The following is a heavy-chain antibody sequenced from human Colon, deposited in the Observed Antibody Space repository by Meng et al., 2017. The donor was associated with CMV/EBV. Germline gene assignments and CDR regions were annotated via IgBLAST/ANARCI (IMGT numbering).Heavy chain of an antibody. V-gene: IGHV3-21*02. CDR1: GFTFSSHS. CDR3: AREEVGEMAVFDN. J-gene: IGHJ4*02. CDR2: ISRSSTHI. D-gene: IGHD5-24*01. Sequence: EVEFVESWGGLVKPGGSLRLSCTTSGFTFSSHSMNWVRQAPGKGLEWVSSISRSSTHIYYLDSVKGRFTISRDNARNSLYLQMNSLRAEDTAVYYCAREEVGEMAVFDNWGQGTLVTVSS.